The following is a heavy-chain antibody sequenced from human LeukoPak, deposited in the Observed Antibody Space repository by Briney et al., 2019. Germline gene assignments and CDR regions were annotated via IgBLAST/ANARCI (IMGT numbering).Heavy chain of an antibody. D-gene: IGHD6-13*01. V-gene: IGHV3-23*01. CDR3: VKDPGYSSSWSPLYYFDY. Sequence: GGSLRLSCAASGFTFSSYAMSWVRQAPGKGLEWVSAISGSGGSTYYADSVKGRFTISRDNSKNTLYLQMNSLRAEDTAVYYCVKDPGYSSSWSPLYYFDYWGQGTLVTVSS. CDR1: GFTFSSYA. CDR2: ISGSGGST. J-gene: IGHJ4*02.